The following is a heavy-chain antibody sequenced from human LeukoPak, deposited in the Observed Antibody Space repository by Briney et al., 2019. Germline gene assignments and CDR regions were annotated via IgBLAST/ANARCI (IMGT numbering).Heavy chain of an antibody. CDR1: GDSISSSNYF. Sequence: SETLSLTCTVSGDSISSSNYFWGWIRQPQGKGLEWIGEISYSGNTYYNPSLKSRVTISMKTAKNQFSLILNSVTASDTTVYYCARRSPLVAVTTAHYYDYWGPGTLVTVSS. V-gene: IGHV4-39*01. J-gene: IGHJ4*02. CDR3: ARRSPLVAVTTAHYYDY. D-gene: IGHD2-21*02. CDR2: ISYSGNT.